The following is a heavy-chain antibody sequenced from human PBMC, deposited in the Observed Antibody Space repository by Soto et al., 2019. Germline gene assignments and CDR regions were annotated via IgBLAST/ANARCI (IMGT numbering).Heavy chain of an antibody. CDR3: VSAGVATIYPGNNWFDP. CDR2: IYHSGST. D-gene: IGHD5-12*01. J-gene: IGHJ5*02. V-gene: IGHV4-30-2*05. Sequence: PSETLSLTCAVSGGSISSGGYSWSWIRQPPGKSIEWIGYIYHSGSTYYNSSLKSRVTISVDTSNNRFSLNLCFVTAADTAMYYCVSAGVATIYPGNNWFDPWGQGTLVTVSS. CDR1: GGSISSGGYS.